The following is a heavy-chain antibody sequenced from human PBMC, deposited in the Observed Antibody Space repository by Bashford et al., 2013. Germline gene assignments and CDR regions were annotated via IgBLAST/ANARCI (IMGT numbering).Heavy chain of an antibody. V-gene: IGHV3-23*01. CDR2: VSASGGGT. J-gene: IGHJ4*02. D-gene: IGHD2-15*01. Sequence: VRQAPGKGLEWVSTVSASGGGTYYADSVKGRFTTSRDNSKNTLYLQMNSLRAEDTALYYCAKRGRELVAAPLIDYWGQGTLVTVSS. CDR3: AKRGRELVAAPLIDY.